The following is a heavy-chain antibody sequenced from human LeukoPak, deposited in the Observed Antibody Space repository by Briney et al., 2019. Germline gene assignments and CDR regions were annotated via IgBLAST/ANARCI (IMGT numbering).Heavy chain of an antibody. J-gene: IGHJ4*02. Sequence: PSETLSLTCSVSGGSLSSYYWSWIRQPPGKGLEWIGFIYYSGSTSYNPSLKSRVTISVDTSKNQFSLSLTSVTAADTALYYCARDLRGSSCYDYWGQGTLVAVSS. D-gene: IGHD2-2*01. CDR1: GGSLSSYY. CDR3: ARDLRGSSCYDY. V-gene: IGHV4-59*01. CDR2: IYYSGST.